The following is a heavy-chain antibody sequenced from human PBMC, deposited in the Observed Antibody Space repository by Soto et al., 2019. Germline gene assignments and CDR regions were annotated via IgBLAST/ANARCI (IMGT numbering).Heavy chain of an antibody. CDR2: INAGNGNT. J-gene: IGHJ6*02. CDR3: AFPISTFGGVIAQDAFDI. Sequence: GASVKVSCKASGYTFTSYAMHWVRQAPGQRLEWMGWINAGNGNTKYSQKFQGRVTITRDTSASTAYMELSSLRSEDTAVYYCAFPISTFGGVIAQDAFDIRAQRTTVTGSS. V-gene: IGHV1-3*01. CDR1: GYTFTSYA. D-gene: IGHD3-16*02.